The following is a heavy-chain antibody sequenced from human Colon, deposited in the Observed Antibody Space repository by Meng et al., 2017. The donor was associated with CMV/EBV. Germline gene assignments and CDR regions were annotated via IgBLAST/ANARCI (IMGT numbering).Heavy chain of an antibody. D-gene: IGHD6-25*01. Sequence: GGSLRLSCAASGFSLSDYWMSWVRQAPRKGLEWVANIKQDGSEKHYVDSVKGRFTISRDNAKNSLYLQMNSLRDDDTAVYYCASSAGPSGYALDIWGQGTMVTVSS. CDR3: ASSAGPSGYALDI. V-gene: IGHV3-7*01. CDR2: IKQDGSEK. J-gene: IGHJ3*02. CDR1: GFSLSDYW.